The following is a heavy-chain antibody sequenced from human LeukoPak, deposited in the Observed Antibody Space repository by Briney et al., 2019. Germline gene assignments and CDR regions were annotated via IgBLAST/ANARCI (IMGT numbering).Heavy chain of an antibody. CDR3: ARVRFVLSCFDY. D-gene: IGHD6-6*01. CDR1: GFTFSSYA. V-gene: IGHV3-7*01. J-gene: IGHJ4*02. CDR2: IKQDGSEK. Sequence: GGSLRLSCAASGFTFSSYAIAWVRRAPGKGLEWVANIKQDGSEKYYVDSVKGRFTISRDNAKNSLYLQMNSLRAEDTAVYYCARVRFVLSCFDYWGQGTLVTVSS.